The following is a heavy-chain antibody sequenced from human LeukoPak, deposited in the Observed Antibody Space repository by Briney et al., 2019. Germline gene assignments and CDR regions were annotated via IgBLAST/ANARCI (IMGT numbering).Heavy chain of an antibody. J-gene: IGHJ4*02. CDR1: GFTFSSYW. V-gene: IGHV3-23*01. Sequence: GGSLRLSCAASGFTFSSYWMSWVRQAPGKGLEWVSAISGSGGSRYSADSVKGRFTISRDNSKNTLYLQMNSLRAEDTAIYYCAKDLYYYGSGNYIDYWGQGTLVTVSS. CDR2: ISGSGGSR. D-gene: IGHD3-10*01. CDR3: AKDLYYYGSGNYIDY.